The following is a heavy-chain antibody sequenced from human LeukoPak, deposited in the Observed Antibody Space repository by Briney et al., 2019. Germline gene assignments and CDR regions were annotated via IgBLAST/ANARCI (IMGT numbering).Heavy chain of an antibody. CDR1: GFTFSSYW. CDR2: INSDGSTT. Sequence: GGSLRLSCAASGFTFSSYWMHWVRQAPGKGLVWVSRINSDGSTTSYADSVKGRFTISRDNAKNTLYLQMNSLRAEDTAVYYCARDTADDAFDIWGQGIMVTVSS. J-gene: IGHJ3*02. CDR3: ARDTADDAFDI. V-gene: IGHV3-74*01.